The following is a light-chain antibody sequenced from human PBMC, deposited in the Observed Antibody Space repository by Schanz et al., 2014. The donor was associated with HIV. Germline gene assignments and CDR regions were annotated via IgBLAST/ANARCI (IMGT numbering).Light chain of an antibody. CDR3: QSFDRRMRGLL. CDR1: SSNIGAGYD. CDR2: DDN. V-gene: IGLV1-40*01. Sequence: QSVLTQPPSLSGAPGQRVSLSCNGSSSNIGAGYDVHWYQQFPGTAPRLLIFDDNSRPSGVPDRFSGSKSGTSASLAITGLQADDEADYYCQSFDRRMRGLLFGGGTQLTVL. J-gene: IGLJ2*01.